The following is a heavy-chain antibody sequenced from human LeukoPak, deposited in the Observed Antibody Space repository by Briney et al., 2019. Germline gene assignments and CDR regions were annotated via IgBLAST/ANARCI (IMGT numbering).Heavy chain of an antibody. CDR3: AKTRNYYDSSGYQYYFDY. J-gene: IGHJ4*02. V-gene: IGHV3-23*01. Sequence: GGSLRLSCAASGLTFSSYAMSWVRQAPGKGLEWVSAISGSGGSTYYADSVKGRFTISRDNSKNTLYLQMNSLRAEDTAVYYCAKTRNYYDSSGYQYYFDYWGQGTLVTVSS. CDR1: GLTFSSYA. D-gene: IGHD3-22*01. CDR2: ISGSGGST.